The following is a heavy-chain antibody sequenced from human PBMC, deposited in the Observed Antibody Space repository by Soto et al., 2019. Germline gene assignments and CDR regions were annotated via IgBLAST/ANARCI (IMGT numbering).Heavy chain of an antibody. Sequence: GGSLRLSCAASGFTVSSNYMSWVRQAPGKGLEWVSVIYSGGSTYYADSVKGRFTISRDNSKNTLYLQMNSLRAEDTAVYYCARGVGYCSGGSCYVEAFDIWGQGTMVTVSS. CDR3: ARGVGYCSGGSCYVEAFDI. CDR1: GFTVSSNY. V-gene: IGHV3-66*01. D-gene: IGHD2-15*01. CDR2: IYSGGST. J-gene: IGHJ3*02.